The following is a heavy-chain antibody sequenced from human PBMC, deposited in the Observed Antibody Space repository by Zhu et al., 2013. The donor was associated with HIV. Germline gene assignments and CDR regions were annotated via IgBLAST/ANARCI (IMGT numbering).Heavy chain of an antibody. Sequence: ASGGTFSSYAISWVRQAPGQGLEWMGGIIPIFGTANYAQKFQGRVTITADESTSTAYMELSSLRSEDTAVYYCARESKRDFWSGCFDYWGQGTLVTVSS. CDR1: GGTFSSYA. V-gene: IGHV1-69*01. CDR2: IIPIFGTA. CDR3: ARESKRDFWSGCFDY. J-gene: IGHJ4*02. D-gene: IGHD3-3*01.